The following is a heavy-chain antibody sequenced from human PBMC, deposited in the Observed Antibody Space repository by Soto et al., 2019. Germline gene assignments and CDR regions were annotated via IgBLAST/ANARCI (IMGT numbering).Heavy chain of an antibody. CDR2: MNPNSGNT. Sequence: GVSVKVSCKARGVTFGSYAISWLRQATGQGLKWMGWMNPNSGNTGYAQKFQGRVTMTRNTSISTAYMELSSLRSEDTAVYYCARVEDEDYYYYMDVWGKGTTVTVSS. CDR3: ARVEDEDYYYYMDV. CDR1: GVTFGSYA. V-gene: IGHV1-8*02. J-gene: IGHJ6*03.